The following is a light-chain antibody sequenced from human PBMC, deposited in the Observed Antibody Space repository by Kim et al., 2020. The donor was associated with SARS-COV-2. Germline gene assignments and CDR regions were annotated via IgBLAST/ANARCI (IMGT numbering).Light chain of an antibody. CDR3: CSYTSSSTLV. CDR1: SSDVGGYNY. J-gene: IGLJ2*01. CDR2: DVS. V-gene: IGLV2-14*03. Sequence: QSALTQPASVSGSPGQSITISCTGTSSDVGGYNYVSWYQRPPGKAPKLMIYDVSYRPSGVSNRSSGSKSGNTASLTISWLQAEDEADYYCCSYTSSSTLVFGGGTKLTVL.